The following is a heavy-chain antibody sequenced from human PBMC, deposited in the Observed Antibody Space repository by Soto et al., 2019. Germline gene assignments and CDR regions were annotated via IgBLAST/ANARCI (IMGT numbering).Heavy chain of an antibody. J-gene: IGHJ6*02. CDR1: GGSISGDYYH. V-gene: IGHV4-30-4*08. Sequence: QVQLQQSGPGLVKPSQTLSLTCTVSGGSISGDYYHWTWIRQSPGKGLEWIGYVFHSGSVLYNPSLKSRLNISVDTSKNQFSLRLSSVTAADTAVYFCAREDDGGDRDYYGLDVWGQGITVTVSS. D-gene: IGHD2-21*02. CDR3: AREDDGGDRDYYGLDV. CDR2: VFHSGSV.